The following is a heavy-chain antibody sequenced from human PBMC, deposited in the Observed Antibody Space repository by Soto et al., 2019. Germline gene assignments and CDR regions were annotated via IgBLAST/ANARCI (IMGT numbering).Heavy chain of an antibody. CDR1: GYTFTSYG. CDR3: AMQDRILFANDFAT. Sequence: QVQLVQSGPEVKKPGASVKVSCKASGYTFTSYGLSWVRQAPGQGLEWMGWISAYNGNTNYAQKFQGRVTMTTDTTTSRAYRKLRSLRCDATAVSYCAMQDRILFANDFATWGKGPRVPVPS. V-gene: IGHV1-18*04. CDR2: ISAYNGNT. D-gene: IGHD3-3*01. J-gene: IGHJ6*04.